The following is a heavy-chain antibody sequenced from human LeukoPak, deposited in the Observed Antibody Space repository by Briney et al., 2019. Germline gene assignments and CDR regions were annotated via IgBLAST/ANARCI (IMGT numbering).Heavy chain of an antibody. Sequence: GGSLRLSCAASGFSFSNYSMNWVRQAPGKGLEWVSYISFGSRTIYYADSVKGRFTISRDNSKNSLYLQMKSLRAEDTAVYYCARGSRNDAFDIWGQGTMVTVSS. J-gene: IGHJ3*02. CDR1: GFSFSNYS. CDR2: ISFGSRTI. V-gene: IGHV3-48*01. CDR3: ARGSRNDAFDI.